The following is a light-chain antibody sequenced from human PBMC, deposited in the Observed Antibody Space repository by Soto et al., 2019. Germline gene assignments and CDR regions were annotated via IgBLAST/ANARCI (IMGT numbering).Light chain of an antibody. CDR3: QQYNNWPST. CDR1: QSVSSN. Sequence: EIVMTQSPATLSVSPGERATLSCRASQSVSSNLAWYQQKPGQAPRLLIYGASTGATGIPARFSGSGSGTEFTLTISSLQSEDCAVYYCQQYNNWPSTFGQGTKVEIK. CDR2: GAS. V-gene: IGKV3-15*01. J-gene: IGKJ1*01.